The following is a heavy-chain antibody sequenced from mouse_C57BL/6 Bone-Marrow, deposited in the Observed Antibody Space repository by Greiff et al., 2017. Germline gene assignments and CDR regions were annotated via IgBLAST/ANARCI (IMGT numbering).Heavy chain of an antibody. V-gene: IGHV2-6-1*01. J-gene: IGHJ1*03. CDR1: GFSLTSYG. CDR2: IWSDGST. Sequence: QVQLKESGPGLVAPSQSLSITCTVSGFSLTSYGVHWVRQPPGKGLEWLVVIWSDGSTTYNSALKSRLSISKDNSKSQVFLKMNSPQTDDTAMYYCARHGLLRSYWYFDVWGTGTTVTVSS. D-gene: IGHD1-1*01. CDR3: ARHGLLRSYWYFDV.